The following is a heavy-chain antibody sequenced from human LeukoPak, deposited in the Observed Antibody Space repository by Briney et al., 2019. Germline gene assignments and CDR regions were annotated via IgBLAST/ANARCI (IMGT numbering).Heavy chain of an antibody. CDR1: GFTFSTYG. V-gene: IGHV3-30*02. Sequence: PGGSLRLSCAASGFTFSTYGMHWVRQAPGKGLEWVAFIRYDGSNKYYADSVKGRFTISRDNSKNTLYLQMNSLRAEDTAVYYCAKDTGRIAATYFDYWGQGTLVTVSS. J-gene: IGHJ4*02. CDR2: IRYDGSNK. D-gene: IGHD3-10*01. CDR3: AKDTGRIAATYFDY.